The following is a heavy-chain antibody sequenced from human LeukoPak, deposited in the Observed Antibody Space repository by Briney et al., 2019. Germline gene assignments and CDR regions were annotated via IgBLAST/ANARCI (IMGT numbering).Heavy chain of an antibody. CDR3: ARPNYDFWSGYRFAWT. CDR1: GFTFSSYS. D-gene: IGHD3-3*01. J-gene: IGHJ5*02. CDR2: ISSSSSYI. Sequence: NPGGSLRLSCAASGFTFSSYSMNWVRQAPGKGLEWVSSISSSSSYIYYADSVKGRFTISRDNAKNTLYLQMNSLRAEDTAVYYCARPNYDFWSGYRFAWTWGQGTLVTVSS. V-gene: IGHV3-21*01.